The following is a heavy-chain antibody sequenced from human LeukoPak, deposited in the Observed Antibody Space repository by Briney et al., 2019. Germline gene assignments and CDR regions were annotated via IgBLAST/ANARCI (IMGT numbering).Heavy chain of an antibody. J-gene: IGHJ6*02. Sequence: GASVKVSCKASGYTFSDYYMHWVRQAPGQGLEWMGWINPNNGDTNYAQKFQGRVTLTRDTSLSTAYMQLSRLRSDDTAVYYCASDGLGVVNLPNYYYGMDVWGQGTTVTVSS. V-gene: IGHV1-2*02. CDR1: GYTFSDYY. CDR3: ASDGLGVVNLPNYYYGMDV. CDR2: INPNNGDT. D-gene: IGHD3-3*01.